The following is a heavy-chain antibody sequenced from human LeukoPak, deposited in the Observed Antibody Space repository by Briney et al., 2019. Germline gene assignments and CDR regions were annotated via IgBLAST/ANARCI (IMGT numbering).Heavy chain of an antibody. V-gene: IGHV3-30*02. J-gene: IGHJ4*02. CDR2: IQYDGSNK. CDR1: GFTFSSNG. CDR3: ATGGWRQIGAGYFDY. Sequence: GGSLRLSCSASGFTFSSNGMHWVRQAPGKGLEWVAFIQYDGSNKYYADSVKGRFTISRDNSKNTLYLQMNSLRAEDTAVYYCATGGWRQIGAGYFDYWGQGTLVTVSS. D-gene: IGHD5-24*01.